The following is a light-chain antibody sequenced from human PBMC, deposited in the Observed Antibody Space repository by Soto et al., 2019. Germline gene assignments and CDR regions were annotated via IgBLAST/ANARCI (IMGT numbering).Light chain of an antibody. CDR2: AAS. V-gene: IGKV1-39*01. CDR1: QSITGY. Sequence: DIQMTQSPSSLSASVGDRVTITCRASQSITGYLNWYQQKPGKAPKLLIYAASSLQSGVPSRFSGRGSGTDFTLTISSLQPEDFATYYCQNRYSIPITFGQGTRLEIK. CDR3: QNRYSIPIT. J-gene: IGKJ5*01.